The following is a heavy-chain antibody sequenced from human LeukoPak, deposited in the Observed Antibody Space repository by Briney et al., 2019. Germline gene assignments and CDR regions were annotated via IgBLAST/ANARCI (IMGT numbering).Heavy chain of an antibody. J-gene: IGHJ6*03. CDR1: GGSISSYY. CDR3: ARVRYDSSGYYHDYYYYMDV. V-gene: IGHV4-59*01. CDR2: IYYSGST. Sequence: SETLSLAYTVTGGSISSYYWSWIRQPPGKGLEWIGYIYYSGSTNYNPSLKSRVTISVDTSENQFSLKLSSVTAADTAVYYCARVRYDSSGYYHDYYYYMDVWGKGTTVTVSS. D-gene: IGHD3-22*01.